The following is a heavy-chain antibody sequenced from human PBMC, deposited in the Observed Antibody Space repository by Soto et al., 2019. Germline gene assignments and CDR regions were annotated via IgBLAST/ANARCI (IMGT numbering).Heavy chain of an antibody. D-gene: IGHD3-16*01. J-gene: IGHJ4*02. V-gene: IGHV4-61*01. CDR2: VYYTGRT. CDR1: GGSVNSGSYY. CDR3: ARDYDYFDR. Sequence: QVQLQESGPGLVKPSETLSLTCTVSGGSVNSGSYYWSWIRQPPGKGLEWIGYVYYTGRTNYNPSLKSRVTISADTSKNQFSLMLTSVTAADTAVYYCARDYDYFDRWGQGTLVTVSS.